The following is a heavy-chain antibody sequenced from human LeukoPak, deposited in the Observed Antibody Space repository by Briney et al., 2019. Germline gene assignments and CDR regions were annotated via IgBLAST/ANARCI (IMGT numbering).Heavy chain of an antibody. D-gene: IGHD3-22*01. Sequence: ASVKVSCKASGYTFTGYYMHWVRQAPGQGLEWMGWINPNSGGTNYAQKFQGRVTMTRDTSISTAYMELSRLRSDDTAVYCCARADSSGYSGFGDFDYWGQGTLVTVSS. CDR2: INPNSGGT. CDR1: GYTFTGYY. CDR3: ARADSSGYSGFGDFDY. V-gene: IGHV1-2*02. J-gene: IGHJ4*02.